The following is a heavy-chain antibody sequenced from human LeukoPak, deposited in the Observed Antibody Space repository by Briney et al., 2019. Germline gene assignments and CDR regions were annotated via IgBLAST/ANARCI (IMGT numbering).Heavy chain of an antibody. CDR1: GFTFSTSA. CDR2: ISSSGDNT. V-gene: IGHV3-23*01. Sequence: GGSLRFSCAASGFTFSTSAMSWVRQAPGKGLEWISAISSSGDNTYYTNSVKGRFTISRDNSKNTLYLQMNRLRVEDTAFYYCAKSSSSSGDWGQGTLVTVSS. J-gene: IGHJ4*02. D-gene: IGHD2-2*01. CDR3: AKSSSSSGD.